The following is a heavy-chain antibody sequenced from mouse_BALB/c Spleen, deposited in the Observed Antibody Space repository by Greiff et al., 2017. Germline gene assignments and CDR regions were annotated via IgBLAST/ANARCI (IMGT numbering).Heavy chain of an antibody. D-gene: IGHD1-1*01. V-gene: IGHV5-6*01. CDR3: ARRVNYGSSHWYFDV. CDR2: ISSGGSYT. CDR1: GFTFSSYA. J-gene: IGHJ1*01. Sequence: EVQLVESGGGLVKPGGSLKLSCAASGFTFSSYAMSWVRQTPEKRLEWVATISSGGSYTYYPDSVKGRFTISRDNAKNTLYLQMSSLKSEDTAMYYCARRVNYGSSHWYFDVWGAGTTVTVSS.